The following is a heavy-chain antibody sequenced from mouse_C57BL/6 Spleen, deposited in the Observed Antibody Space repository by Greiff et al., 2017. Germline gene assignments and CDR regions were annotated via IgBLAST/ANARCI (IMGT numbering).Heavy chain of an antibody. D-gene: IGHD1-1*01. CDR1: GFTFSDYY. V-gene: IGHV5-16*01. Sequence: EVKLMESEGGLVQPGSSMKLSCTASGFTFSDYYMAWVRQVPEKGLEWVANINYDGSSTYYLDSLKSRFIISRDNAKNILYLQMSSLKSEDTATYYCAREGYYYTYAMDYWGQGTSVTVSS. CDR2: INYDGSST. CDR3: AREGYYYTYAMDY. J-gene: IGHJ4*01.